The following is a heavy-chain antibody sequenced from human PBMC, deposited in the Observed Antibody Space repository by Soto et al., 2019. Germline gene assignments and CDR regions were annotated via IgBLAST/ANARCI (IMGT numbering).Heavy chain of an antibody. CDR3: ARGSSHGWQGAEEY. CDR1: GYAFITYA. Sequence: QVQLVQSGAEVKKPGASVKVSCKTSGYAFITYAMSWVRQAPGQGPEWVGWIGGYNGDTKYAEKFQGRVTVTTYTSTSTAYMELMWLTFDDTAVYYCARGSSHGWQGAEEYWGQGTLVTVSS. V-gene: IGHV1-18*01. CDR2: IGGYNGDT. J-gene: IGHJ4*02. D-gene: IGHD6-19*01.